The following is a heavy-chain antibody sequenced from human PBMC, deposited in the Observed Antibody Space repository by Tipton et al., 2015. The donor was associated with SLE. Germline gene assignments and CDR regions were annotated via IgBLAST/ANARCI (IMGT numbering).Heavy chain of an antibody. CDR1: GFSVSRNY. CDR3: ARDSWIRESLRRGDY. V-gene: IGHV3-66*01. D-gene: IGHD3-10*01. Sequence: SLRLSCAASGFSVSRNYMNWVRQPPGRGLEWVSVIYSGGATYYADTVKGRFTMSRDNSQNTLYLEMNGLRVEDTAVYYCARDSWIRESLRRGDYWGQGTLVTVSS. J-gene: IGHJ4*02. CDR2: IYSGGAT.